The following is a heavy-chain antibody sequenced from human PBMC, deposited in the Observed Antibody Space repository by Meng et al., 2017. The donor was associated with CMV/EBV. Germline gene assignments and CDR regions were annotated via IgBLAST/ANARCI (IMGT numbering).Heavy chain of an antibody. V-gene: IGHV4-61*01. Sequence: LRLSCTVSGGSVSSGSYYWSWIRQPPGKGLEWIGYIYYSGSTNYNPSLKSRVTISVDTSKNQFSLKLSSVTAADTAVYYCARDSSSSVIEGFDYWGQGTLVTVSS. D-gene: IGHD6-6*01. CDR1: GGSVSSGSYY. CDR3: ARDSSSSVIEGFDY. CDR2: IYYSGST. J-gene: IGHJ4*02.